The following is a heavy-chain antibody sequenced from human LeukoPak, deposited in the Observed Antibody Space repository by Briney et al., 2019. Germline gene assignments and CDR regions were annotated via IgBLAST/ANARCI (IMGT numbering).Heavy chain of an antibody. CDR1: GGTFSSYA. Sequence: SVKVSCKASGGTFSSYAISWVRQAPGQGLEWMGRIIPIFGTANYAQKFQGRVTITTDESTSTAYMELSSLISEDTAVYYCARFPLGGYYYFDYWGQGTLVTVSS. V-gene: IGHV1-69*05. J-gene: IGHJ4*02. CDR3: ARFPLGGYYYFDY. CDR2: IIPIFGTA. D-gene: IGHD3-22*01.